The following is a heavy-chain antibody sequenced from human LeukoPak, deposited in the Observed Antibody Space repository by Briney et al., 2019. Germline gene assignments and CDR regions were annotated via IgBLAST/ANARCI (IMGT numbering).Heavy chain of an antibody. D-gene: IGHD6-19*01. CDR2: ISGIGGST. V-gene: IGHV3-23*01. CDR3: AKDGTVAGLHYYFGY. CDR1: GFTFSSYA. Sequence: GGSLRLSCAASGFTFSSYAMSWVRQAPGKGLGWVSVISGIGGSTYYADSVEGRFTISRDNSKNTLSLQMNSLRAQDTAVYYCAKDGTVAGLHYYFGYWGQGTQVTVSS. J-gene: IGHJ4*02.